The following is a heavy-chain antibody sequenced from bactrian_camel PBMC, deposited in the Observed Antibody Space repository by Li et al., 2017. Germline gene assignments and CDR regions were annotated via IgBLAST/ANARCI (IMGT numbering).Heavy chain of an antibody. CDR2: INTDGTT. CDR1: GAIYNSCG. J-gene: IGHJ4*01. CDR3: SQGRRTSGGHECRYY. V-gene: IGHV3S53*01. Sequence: HVQLVEPGGGLVQAGGSLKLSCAASGAIYNSCGMDWWRQVPGKERDLVSRINTDGTTTYADSVKGRFTIYRDHYKDSLYLQMNSLKTEDTAVYYCSQGRRTSGGHECRYYWGQGTQVTVS. D-gene: IGHD7*01.